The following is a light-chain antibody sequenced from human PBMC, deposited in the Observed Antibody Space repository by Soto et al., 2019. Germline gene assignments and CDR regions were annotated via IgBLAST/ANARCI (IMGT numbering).Light chain of an antibody. CDR2: GAS. CDR1: QSVSSSY. Sequence: EIVLTQSPGTLSLSPVERATRSCRASQSVSSSYLAWYQQKPGPAPRLLLYGASSRATGIPDRFSGSGSGTDFTLTISRLEPEDFAVYYCQQCSNWPPLTFGGGTKVDIK. CDR3: QQCSNWPPLT. V-gene: IGKV3D-20*02. J-gene: IGKJ4*01.